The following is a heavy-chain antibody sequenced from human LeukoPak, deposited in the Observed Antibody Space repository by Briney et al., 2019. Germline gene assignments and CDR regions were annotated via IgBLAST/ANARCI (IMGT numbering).Heavy chain of an antibody. V-gene: IGHV4-34*01. D-gene: IGHD5-12*01. CDR3: AREGPDGYNYDY. CDR1: GGSFSGYY. J-gene: IGHJ4*02. CDR2: INRSGST. Sequence: SETLSLTCAVYGGSFSGYYWSWIRQPPGKGLEWIGEINRSGSTNYNPSLKSRVTISVDTSKNQFSLKLSSVTAADTAVYYCAREGPDGYNYDYWGQGTLVTVSS.